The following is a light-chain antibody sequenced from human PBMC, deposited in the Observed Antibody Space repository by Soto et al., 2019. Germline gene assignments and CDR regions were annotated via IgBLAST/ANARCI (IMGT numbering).Light chain of an antibody. V-gene: IGKV1-5*01. Sequence: DIQMTQSPSTLSASVGDRVTITCRASQSISSWLAWYQQKPGKAPKLLIYDASSLESGVPSRFSGSGSGTEFTLTSSSLQPDDFATYYCQQYNSYRTFGQGTKLEIK. J-gene: IGKJ2*01. CDR1: QSISSW. CDR3: QQYNSYRT. CDR2: DAS.